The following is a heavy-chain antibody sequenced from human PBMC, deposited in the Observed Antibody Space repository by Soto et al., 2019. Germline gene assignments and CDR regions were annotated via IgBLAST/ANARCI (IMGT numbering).Heavy chain of an antibody. CDR3: ARERTTYFFDRSGSDDAFDL. CDR2: INPSGDTT. V-gene: IGHV1-46*01. CDR1: GYTFIYYF. J-gene: IGHJ3*01. D-gene: IGHD3-22*01. Sequence: ASVKVSCKASGYTFIYYFIHWMRQAPGQGLEWMGIINPSGDTTTTTYALKFQGRVTMTRDTSTSTVYMELSRLRSDDTAVYYCARERTTYFFDRSGSDDAFDLWGQ.